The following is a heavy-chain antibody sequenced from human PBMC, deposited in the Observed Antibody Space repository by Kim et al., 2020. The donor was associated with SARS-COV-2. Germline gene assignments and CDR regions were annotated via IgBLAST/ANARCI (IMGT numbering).Heavy chain of an antibody. J-gene: IGHJ6*02. CDR2: ISSSGSTI. V-gene: IGHV3-11*04. CDR3: ARDLIPHRSTVTTHYYYYVMDV. CDR1: GFTFSDYY. D-gene: IGHD4-17*01. Sequence: GGSLRLSCAASGFTFSDYYMSWIRQAPGKGLEWVSYISSSGSTIYYADSVKGRFTISRDNAKNSLYLQMNSLRAEDTAVYYCARDLIPHRSTVTTHYYYYVMDVWGQGTTVTVSS.